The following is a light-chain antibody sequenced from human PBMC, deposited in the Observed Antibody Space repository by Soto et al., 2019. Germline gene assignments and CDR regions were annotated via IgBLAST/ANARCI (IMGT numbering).Light chain of an antibody. V-gene: IGLV1-44*01. Sequence: QSVLIQPPSASGTPGQRVAISCSGSSSNIGSNYVNWYQQLPGTAPKLLIYSNNQRPSGVPDRFSGSKSGTSGSLAISGLQSEDEADYYCAAWDDSLNGFWVFGGGTKLTVL. J-gene: IGLJ3*02. CDR2: SNN. CDR1: SSNIGSNY. CDR3: AAWDDSLNGFWV.